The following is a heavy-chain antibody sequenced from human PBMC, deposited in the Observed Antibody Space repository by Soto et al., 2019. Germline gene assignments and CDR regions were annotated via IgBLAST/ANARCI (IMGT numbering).Heavy chain of an antibody. D-gene: IGHD3-16*01. CDR2: VYFNGNT. CDR3: ASVTFGGVVLAH. CDR1: AASFSKYY. Sequence: SETLSLTCTVSAASFSKYYWTWIRQPPGKGPEWIGYVYFNGNTNYNPSLKRRVSISIDTSKNQISLTLNSVTAADTAVYYCASVTFGGVVLAHWGQGTLVTVSS. J-gene: IGHJ4*02. V-gene: IGHV4-59*01.